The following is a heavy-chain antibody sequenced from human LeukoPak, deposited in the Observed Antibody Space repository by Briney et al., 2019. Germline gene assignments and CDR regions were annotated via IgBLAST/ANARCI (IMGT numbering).Heavy chain of an antibody. CDR2: ISRSDSPI. V-gene: IGHV3-11*01. CDR3: ARKYCSSTSCYMPLEN. J-gene: IGHJ4*02. D-gene: IGHD2-2*02. CDR1: GFTFSVYY. Sequence: GGSLRLSCAASGFTFSVYYMIWLRQAPGKAREGVSYISRSDSPIICAGSVEVRFTISRDNATNSLYLQLNSLRAEDTAVYYCARKYCSSTSCYMPLENWGQGTLVTVSS.